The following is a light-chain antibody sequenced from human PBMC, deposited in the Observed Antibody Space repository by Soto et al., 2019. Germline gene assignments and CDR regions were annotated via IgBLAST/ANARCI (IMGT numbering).Light chain of an antibody. V-gene: IGKV2-28*01. J-gene: IGKJ1*01. CDR3: MQPLQSWT. CDR2: LGS. CDR1: QSLLQSNGYNY. Sequence: DIVMTQSPLSLHVTPGEPASISCRSSQSLLQSNGYNYLDWYLQKPGQSPQLLIYLGSNRASGVPDRFSGSGSGTDFTLKISRVEAEDVGVYYCMQPLQSWTFGQGTKVEIK.